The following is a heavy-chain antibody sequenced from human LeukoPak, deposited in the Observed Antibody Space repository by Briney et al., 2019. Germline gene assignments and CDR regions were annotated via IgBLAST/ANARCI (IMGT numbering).Heavy chain of an antibody. CDR2: INHSGGT. Sequence: PSETLSLTCAVYGGSFSGYYWSWIRQPPGKGLEWIGEINHSGGTNYNPSLKSRVTISVDTSKNQFSLKLSSVTAADTAVYYCARANWGSGWFDPWGQGTLVTVSS. J-gene: IGHJ5*02. CDR1: GGSFSGYY. CDR3: ARANWGSGWFDP. D-gene: IGHD7-27*01. V-gene: IGHV4-34*01.